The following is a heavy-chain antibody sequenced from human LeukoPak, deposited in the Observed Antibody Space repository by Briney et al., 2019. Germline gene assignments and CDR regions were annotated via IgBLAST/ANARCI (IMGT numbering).Heavy chain of an antibody. J-gene: IGHJ4*02. Sequence: GGPLRLSCTASGFTFSSYWMSWLRQAPGKGLECVANINQDGSEKYYVDSMKGRFTISRDNAKNSLYLQMNSLRAEDTAVYYCARDNRDRKSDYWGEGTLVTVSS. CDR3: ARDNRDRKSDY. CDR1: GFTFSSYW. V-gene: IGHV3-7*01. CDR2: INQDGSEK.